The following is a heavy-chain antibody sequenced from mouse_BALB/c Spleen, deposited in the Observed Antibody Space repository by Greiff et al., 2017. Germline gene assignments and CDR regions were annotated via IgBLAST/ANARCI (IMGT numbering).Heavy chain of an antibody. V-gene: IGHV5-6-5*01. CDR2: ISSGGST. J-gene: IGHJ2*01. CDR1: GFTFSSYA. Sequence: EVMLVESGGGLVKPGGSLKLSCAASGFTFSSYAMSWVRQTPEKRLEWVASISSGGSTYYPDSVKGRFTISRDNARNILYLQMSSLRSEDTAMYYCARGGGIYYDYDGYYFDYWGQGTTLTVSS. CDR3: ARGGGIYYDYDGYYFDY. D-gene: IGHD2-4*01.